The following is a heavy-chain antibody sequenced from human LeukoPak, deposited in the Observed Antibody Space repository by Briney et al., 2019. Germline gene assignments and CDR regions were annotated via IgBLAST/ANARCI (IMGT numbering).Heavy chain of an antibody. CDR2: IYYSGST. CDR1: GGSISSYY. CDR3: AREASDFWSGYSNAFDI. Sequence: SETLSLTCTVSGGSISSYYWSWIRQPPGKGLECIGYIYYSGSTNYNPSLESRVTISVDTSKNQFSLKLSSVTAADTAVYYCAREASDFWSGYSNAFDIWGQGTMVTVSS. D-gene: IGHD3-3*01. V-gene: IGHV4-59*01. J-gene: IGHJ3*02.